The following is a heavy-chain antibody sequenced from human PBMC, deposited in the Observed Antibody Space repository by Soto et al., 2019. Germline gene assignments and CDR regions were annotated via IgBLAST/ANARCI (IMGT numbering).Heavy chain of an antibody. CDR1: GFTFSSYA. CDR2: ISGSGGSK. CDR3: ANVSTMVTIDWFDP. Sequence: EVQLLESGGGLVQPGGSLRLSCAGYGFTFSSYAMSWVRQAPGKGLEWVSAISGSGGSKYYADSVKGRFTISRNNSKNTLHLQMNSLRAEDTAVYYCANVSTMVTIDWFDPWGHGTLVTVTS. D-gene: IGHD3-10*01. V-gene: IGHV3-23*01. J-gene: IGHJ5*02.